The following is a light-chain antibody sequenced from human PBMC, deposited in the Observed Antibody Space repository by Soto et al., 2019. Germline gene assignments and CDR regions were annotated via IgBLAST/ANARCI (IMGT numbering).Light chain of an antibody. CDR3: CAYAGSCAVV. J-gene: IGLJ3*02. CDR2: EAT. CDR1: SNDVGRYNL. V-gene: IGLV2-23*01. Sequence: QSALTQPASVSGSPEESITISCTGTSNDVGRYNLVSWYQQHPGKAPKVMIYEATKRPSGVSNRFSGSKSGNTASLTISGLQVEDEADYYCCAYAGSCAVVFGGGTKLTVL.